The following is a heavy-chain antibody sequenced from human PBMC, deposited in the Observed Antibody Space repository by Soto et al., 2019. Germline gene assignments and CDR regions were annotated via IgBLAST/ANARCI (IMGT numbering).Heavy chain of an antibody. Sequence: QVQLVQSGAEVKKPGASVKVSCTASGYTFTSYAMHWVRQAPGQRLEWMGWINAGNGNTKYSQKFQGRVTITRDTSASTAYMELSSLRAEDTAVYYCARQQESGTFDYWGQGTLVTVSS. CDR3: ARQQESGTFDY. CDR1: GYTFTSYA. V-gene: IGHV1-3*01. D-gene: IGHD3-10*01. J-gene: IGHJ4*02. CDR2: INAGNGNT.